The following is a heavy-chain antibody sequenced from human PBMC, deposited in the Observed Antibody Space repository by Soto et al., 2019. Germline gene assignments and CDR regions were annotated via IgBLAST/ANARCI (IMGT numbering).Heavy chain of an antibody. J-gene: IGHJ4*02. Sequence: QITLKESGPTLVKPTQTLTLTCTFSGFSLSTSGVGVGWIRQPPGKALEWLALIYWDDDKRYSPYLKSRLTITKDTSKNQVVLTMTNMDPVDTATYYCAHRLESEYSSSSSGFDYWGQGTLVTVSS. CDR2: IYWDDDK. CDR1: GFSLSTSGVG. CDR3: AHRLESEYSSSSSGFDY. V-gene: IGHV2-5*02. D-gene: IGHD6-6*01.